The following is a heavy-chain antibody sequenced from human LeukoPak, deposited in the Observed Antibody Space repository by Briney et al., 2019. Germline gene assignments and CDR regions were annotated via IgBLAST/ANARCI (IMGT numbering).Heavy chain of an antibody. J-gene: IGHJ4*02. CDR3: ARDYQLLSPMFDY. D-gene: IGHD2-2*01. CDR1: GFAFSSYG. V-gene: IGHV3-33*01. CDR2: IWYDGSNK. Sequence: PGGSLRLSCAASGFAFSSYGRHWGRRAPGKGLEGVAVIWYDGSNKYYADSVKGRFTISRDNSKNTLYLQMNSLRAEDTAVYYCARDYQLLSPMFDYWGQGTLVTVSS.